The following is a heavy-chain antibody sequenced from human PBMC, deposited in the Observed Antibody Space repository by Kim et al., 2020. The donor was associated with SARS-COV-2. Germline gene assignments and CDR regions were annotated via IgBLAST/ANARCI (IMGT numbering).Heavy chain of an antibody. CDR2: IIPIFGTA. CDR3: AREERAEGFWSGYYRFRAFDI. V-gene: IGHV1-69*13. D-gene: IGHD3-3*01. CDR1: GDTFSSYA. Sequence: SVKVSCKASGDTFSSYAISWVRQAPGQGLEWMGGIIPIFGTANYAQKFQGRVTITADESTSTAYMELSSLRSEDTAVYYCAREERAEGFWSGYYRFRAFDIWGQGTMVTVSS. J-gene: IGHJ3*02.